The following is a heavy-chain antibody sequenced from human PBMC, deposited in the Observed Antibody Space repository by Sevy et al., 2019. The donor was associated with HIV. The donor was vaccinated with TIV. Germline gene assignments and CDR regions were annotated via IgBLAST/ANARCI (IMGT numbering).Heavy chain of an antibody. V-gene: IGHV3-30*02. CDR3: AKDGSRITMIVVAQYYFDY. CDR2: IRYDGSNK. J-gene: IGHJ4*02. Sequence: GGSLRLSCAASGFTFSSYGMHWVRQAPGKGLEWVVFIRYDGSNKYYADSVKGRFTISRDNSKNTLYLQMNSLRAEDTAVYYCAKDGSRITMIVVAQYYFDYWGQGTLVTVSS. CDR1: GFTFSSYG. D-gene: IGHD3-22*01.